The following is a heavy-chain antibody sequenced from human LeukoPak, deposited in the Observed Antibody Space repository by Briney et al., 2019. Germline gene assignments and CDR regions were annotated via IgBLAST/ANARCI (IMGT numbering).Heavy chain of an antibody. J-gene: IGHJ4*02. CDR2: ISGGGGST. Sequence: GGSLRLSCAASGFTFSSYAMSWVRQAPVKGLEWVSAISGGGGSTYYADSVRGRFTISRDNSKNTMYLQMNSLRAEDTAVYYCAPSYNPKGYWGQGTLVTVSS. CDR1: GFTFSSYA. V-gene: IGHV3-23*01. CDR3: APSYNPKGY. D-gene: IGHD1-14*01.